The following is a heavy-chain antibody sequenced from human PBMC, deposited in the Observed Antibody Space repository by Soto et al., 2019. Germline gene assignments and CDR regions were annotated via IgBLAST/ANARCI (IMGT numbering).Heavy chain of an antibody. J-gene: IGHJ4*02. CDR3: ARGGPYQLLSDFNY. Sequence: EVQLVESGGGLVQPGGSLRLSCVASGFTFSNYAMHWVRQAPGKGLEYVSAISSNGGSTYYANSVKSRFTISRDNSKNTLYLQMGSLRAEDMAVYYCARGGPYQLLSDFNYWGRGTLVTVSS. CDR2: ISSNGGST. CDR1: GFTFSNYA. V-gene: IGHV3-64*01. D-gene: IGHD2-2*01.